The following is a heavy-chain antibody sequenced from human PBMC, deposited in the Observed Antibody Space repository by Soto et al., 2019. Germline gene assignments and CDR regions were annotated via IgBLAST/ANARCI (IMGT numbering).Heavy chain of an antibody. D-gene: IGHD3-9*01. CDR2: IYYSGST. CDR1: GGSISSYY. V-gene: IGHV4-59*08. CDR3: ARLDPYDILTGYPTGDY. Sequence: SETLSLTCPVSGGSISSYYWSWIRQPPGKGLEWIGYIYYSGSTNYNPSLKSRVTISVDTSKNQFSLKLSSVTAADTAVYYCARLDPYDILTGYPTGDYWGQGTLVTVSS. J-gene: IGHJ4*02.